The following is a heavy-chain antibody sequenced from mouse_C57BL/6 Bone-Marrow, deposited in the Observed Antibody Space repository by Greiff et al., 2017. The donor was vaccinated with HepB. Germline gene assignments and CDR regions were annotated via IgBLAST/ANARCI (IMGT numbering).Heavy chain of an antibody. D-gene: IGHD1-1*01. CDR2: IHPGSGGT. CDR1: GYTFTSYG. V-gene: IGHV1-81*01. J-gene: IGHJ1*03. Sequence: VKLMESGAELARPGASVKLSCKASGYTFTSYGLSWVKQRTGQGLEWIGVIHPGSGGTNYNEKVKGKATLTADTSSSTAYMQRSSLTSADSAVYCWAREPPVSSPWYFDVWGKGTTGTGSS. CDR3: AREPPVSSPWYFDV.